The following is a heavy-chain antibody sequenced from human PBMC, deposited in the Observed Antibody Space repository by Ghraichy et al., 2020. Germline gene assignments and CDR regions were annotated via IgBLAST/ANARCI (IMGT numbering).Heavy chain of an antibody. Sequence: GGSLRLSCAASGFTFSSYSMHWVRQAPGKGLEWVAAIWFDGSNEYYADSVKGRFTISRDKSKSTLYLQMNSLRAEDTAVYYCARERYCSGGSCSDGFDICGQGTMVTVSS. CDR3: ARERYCSGGSCSDGFDI. J-gene: IGHJ3*02. CDR1: GFTFSSYS. CDR2: IWFDGSNE. V-gene: IGHV3-33*01. D-gene: IGHD2-15*01.